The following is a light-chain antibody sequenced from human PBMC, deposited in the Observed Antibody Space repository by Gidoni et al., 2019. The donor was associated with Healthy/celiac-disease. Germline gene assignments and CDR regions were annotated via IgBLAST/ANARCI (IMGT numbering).Light chain of an antibody. CDR2: GNS. Sequence: QSVLTKPPSVSGAPAQRVTISCTGRSSNIGAGYDVHWYQQLPGTAPKLLIYGNSNRPSGVPDRFSGSKSGTSASLAITGLQAEDEADYYCQSYDSSLSAWVFGGGTKLTVL. V-gene: IGLV1-40*01. CDR3: QSYDSSLSAWV. CDR1: SSNIGAGYD. J-gene: IGLJ3*02.